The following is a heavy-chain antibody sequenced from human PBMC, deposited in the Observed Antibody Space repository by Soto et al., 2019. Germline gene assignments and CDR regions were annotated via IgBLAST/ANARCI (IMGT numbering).Heavy chain of an antibody. D-gene: IGHD2-8*02. CDR1: GFTFSSSW. V-gene: IGHV3-7*02. J-gene: IGHJ4*02. CDR2: INPEGSAE. CDR3: ARHGVWCFDF. Sequence: EMQLVESGGALVQPGGSLRLSCAASGFTFSSSWMAWVRQAPGKGLEWVANINPEGSAEYYVDSVKGRFTISRDNAKISLYLQMNSLRLEDTALYYCARHGVWCFDFWGQGTLVSISS.